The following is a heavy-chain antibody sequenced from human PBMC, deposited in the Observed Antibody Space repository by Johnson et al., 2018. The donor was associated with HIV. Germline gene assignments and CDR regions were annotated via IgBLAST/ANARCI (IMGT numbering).Heavy chain of an antibody. CDR3: ARTQVVYAHFDI. V-gene: IGHV3-30*03. Sequence: QVQLVESGGGVVQPGRSLRLSCAASGFTFSSYGMHWVRQAPGKGMDWVAFISYDGSNKYYADSVKGRFTISRDNSKNTLYLQMNSLRAEDTAVYYCARTQVVYAHFDIWGQGTMVTVSS. J-gene: IGHJ3*02. D-gene: IGHD2-8*02. CDR1: GFTFSSYG. CDR2: ISYDGSNK.